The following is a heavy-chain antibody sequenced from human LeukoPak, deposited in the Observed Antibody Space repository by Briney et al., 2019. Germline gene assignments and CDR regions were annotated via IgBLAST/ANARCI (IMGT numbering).Heavy chain of an antibody. V-gene: IGHV3-7*01. Sequence: GGSLRLSCAASGFSFSAYWMTWVRQALGTGLEWVANINPAGSETYYVDPVKGRFSISRDNAKNLVYLQMNSLRAEDTAVYHCARFGYVAAVDVWGQGTPVAVSS. CDR1: GFSFSAYW. CDR2: INPAGSET. CDR3: ARFGYVAAVDV. J-gene: IGHJ4*02. D-gene: IGHD2-15*01.